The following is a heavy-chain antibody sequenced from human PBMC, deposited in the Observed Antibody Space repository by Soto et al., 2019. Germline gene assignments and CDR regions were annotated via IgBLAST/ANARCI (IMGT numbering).Heavy chain of an antibody. Sequence: ASVKVFSSASGYTFTGCYMHSVRQAPGQGLECMGGINSTGGGTNYAHKFQGRVTITRDTSISTAYMEMSRLRSDDTAVYYCGNEVATILDYWGQGTLVTVSS. CDR1: GYTFTGCY. CDR3: GNEVATILDY. D-gene: IGHD5-12*01. CDR2: INSTGGGT. J-gene: IGHJ4*02. V-gene: IGHV1-2*02.